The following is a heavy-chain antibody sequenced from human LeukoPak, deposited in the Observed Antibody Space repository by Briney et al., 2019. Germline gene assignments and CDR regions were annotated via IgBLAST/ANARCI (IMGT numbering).Heavy chain of an antibody. CDR1: GFTFSNYW. Sequence: GGSLRLSCAASGFTFSNYWMSWVRQAPGKGLEWVANIKHDGSEKCYVDSVKGRFTISRDNAKNSLYLQMNSLRAEDTAVYYCARDRWELLSNSYHYCGLDVWGQGTTVTVSS. V-gene: IGHV3-7*01. J-gene: IGHJ6*02. D-gene: IGHD2-15*01. CDR3: ARDRWELLSNSYHYCGLDV. CDR2: IKHDGSEK.